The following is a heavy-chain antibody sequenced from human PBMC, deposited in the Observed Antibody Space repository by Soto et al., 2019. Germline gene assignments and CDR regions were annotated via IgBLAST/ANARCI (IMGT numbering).Heavy chain of an antibody. CDR2: ISAYNGNT. CDR1: GYTFTSYF. V-gene: IGHV1-18*01. J-gene: IGHJ6*02. CDR3: ARQNYYSGMDV. Sequence: ASVKVSCKTSGYTFTSYFITWVRQAPGQGLEWMGWISAYNGNTNYAQMLQGRVTMTTDTSTATAYMEMRSLRSDDTAVYYCARQNYYSGMDVWGQGTTVTVSS.